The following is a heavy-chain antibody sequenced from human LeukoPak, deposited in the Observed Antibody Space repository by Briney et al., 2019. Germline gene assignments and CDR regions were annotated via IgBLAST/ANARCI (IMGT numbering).Heavy chain of an antibody. CDR2: IYYTGST. J-gene: IGHJ4*02. V-gene: IGHV4-59*01. D-gene: IGHD3-10*01. CDR3: AGDRYGSGTLEY. Sequence: NSSETLSLTCTISGGSISSNYWSWIRQPPGKGLEWIGYIYYTGSTNYNPSPKSRVTISVDTSKNQFSLKLSSMTAADTAFYYCAGDRYGSGTLEYWGQGTLVTVSS. CDR1: GGSISSNY.